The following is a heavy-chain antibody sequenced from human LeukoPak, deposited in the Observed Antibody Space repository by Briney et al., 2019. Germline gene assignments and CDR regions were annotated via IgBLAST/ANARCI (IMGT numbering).Heavy chain of an antibody. J-gene: IGHJ1*01. Sequence: SETLSLTCSVSGGSISSDYWSWIRQPPGKGLEWIGHIYYSGSTNYNPSLKSRVTISVDTSKNQFSLKLNSVTAADTAVYYCARQTGYFRYWGQGTLVAVSS. V-gene: IGHV4-59*08. CDR3: ARQTGYFRY. CDR2: IYYSGST. D-gene: IGHD3-10*01. CDR1: GGSISSDY.